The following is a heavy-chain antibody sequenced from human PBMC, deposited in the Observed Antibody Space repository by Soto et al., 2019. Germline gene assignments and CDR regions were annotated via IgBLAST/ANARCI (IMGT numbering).Heavy chain of an antibody. CDR2: IYYSGST. CDR1: GGSISSSSYY. D-gene: IGHD2-15*01. CDR3: ARKLGYCSGGSCPADY. J-gene: IGHJ4*02. V-gene: IGHV4-39*01. Sequence: PSETLSLTCTVSGGSISSSSYYWGWIRQPPGKGLEWIGSIYYSGSTYYNPSLKSRVTISVDTSKNQFSLKLSSVTAADTAVYYCARKLGYCSGGSCPADYWGQGTLVTVSS.